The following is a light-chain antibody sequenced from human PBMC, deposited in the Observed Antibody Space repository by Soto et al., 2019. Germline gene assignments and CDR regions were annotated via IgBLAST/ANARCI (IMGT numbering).Light chain of an antibody. CDR2: AAS. CDR1: QGISSR. CDR3: QQSNSFPLT. Sequence: DIQMTQSPSSVSASVGDRVTITCRASQGISSRLAWYQQKPGKAPNLLIYAASSLQSGVPSRFSGMGSETDFTLTIGSLQPEDFATYSCQQSNSFPLTFGGGTKVEIK. J-gene: IGKJ4*01. V-gene: IGKV1-12*01.